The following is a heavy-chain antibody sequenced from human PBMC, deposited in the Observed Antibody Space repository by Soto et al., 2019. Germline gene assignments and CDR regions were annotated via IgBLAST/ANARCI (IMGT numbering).Heavy chain of an antibody. CDR1: GFTFSRYG. V-gene: IGHV3-33*01. CDR3: ARETIAARPLSYNYFGMDV. Sequence: GGSLRLSCAASGFTFSRYGIHWVRQAPGKGLEWVTIIWYDGSDKYYADSVKGRFTISRDNSKSTVYLQMNSLRVEDTAVYYCARETIAARPLSYNYFGMDVRGQGTTVTVSS. J-gene: IGHJ6*02. CDR2: IWYDGSDK. D-gene: IGHD6-6*01.